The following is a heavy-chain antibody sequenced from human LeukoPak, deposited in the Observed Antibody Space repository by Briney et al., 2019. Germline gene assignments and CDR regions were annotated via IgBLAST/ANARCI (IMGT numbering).Heavy chain of an antibody. V-gene: IGHV3-53*01. Sequence: PGGSLRLSCAASGFTVSSSYMTWVRQAPVRQAPGEGLEWVSVIYGGGTTYYADSVKGRFTISRDNSKNTVYFQMNSLKDEDTAVYYCVREGKNMDVWGKGTTVTVSS. J-gene: IGHJ6*03. CDR3: VREGKNMDV. CDR1: GFTVSSSY. CDR2: IYGGGTT.